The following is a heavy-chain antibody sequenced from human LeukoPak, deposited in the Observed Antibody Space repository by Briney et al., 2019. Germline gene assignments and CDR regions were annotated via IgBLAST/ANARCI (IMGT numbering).Heavy chain of an antibody. J-gene: IGHJ4*02. CDR3: ARLSVHYGSGSFDY. V-gene: IGHV4-39*07. CDR1: GGSISSSSYY. Sequence: SETLSLTCTVSGGSISSSSYYWGWIRQPPGKGLEWIGTMYYSGSTYYNPSLKSRVTISVDTSKNQFSLKLSSVTAADTAVYYCARLSVHYGSGSFDYWGQGTLVTVSS. D-gene: IGHD3-10*01. CDR2: MYYSGST.